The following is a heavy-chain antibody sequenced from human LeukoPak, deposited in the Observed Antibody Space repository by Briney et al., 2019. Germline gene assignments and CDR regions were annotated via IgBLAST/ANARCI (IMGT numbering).Heavy chain of an antibody. J-gene: IGHJ5*02. CDR3: TRHDIVDNWFDP. V-gene: IGHV4-39*01. Sequence: KPSETLSLTCTVSGDSISTSTYYWGWIRQPPGKGLEWIGSIYYTGSTYYNPSLKSRFTKSRVSISVDTSKNQFSLRLSSVTAADSAVYYCTRHDIVDNWFDPWGQGTLVTVSS. CDR2: IYYTGST. CDR1: GDSISTSTYY. D-gene: IGHD2-15*01.